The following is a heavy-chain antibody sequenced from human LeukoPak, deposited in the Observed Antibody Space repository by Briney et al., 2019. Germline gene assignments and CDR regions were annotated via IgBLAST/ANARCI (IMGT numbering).Heavy chain of an antibody. Sequence: GGSLRLSCAASGFRFTDYGMHWVRQAPGKGLEWVAFIRYDESDKYYADSAKGRFTISRDNSKNTLTLQMNSLKTEDTSIYFCAKGAWAADGPMGNNFASWGQGTLVTVSS. J-gene: IGHJ4*02. D-gene: IGHD6-13*01. CDR2: IRYDESDK. V-gene: IGHV3-30*02. CDR3: AKGAWAADGPMGNNFAS. CDR1: GFRFTDYG.